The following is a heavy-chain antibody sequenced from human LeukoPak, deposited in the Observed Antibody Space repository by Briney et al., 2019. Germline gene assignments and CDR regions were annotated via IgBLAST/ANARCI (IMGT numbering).Heavy chain of an antibody. Sequence: GASVKVSCKASGYTFTGYYMHWVRQAPGQRLEWMGWINAGNGNTRYSQEFQGRVTITRDTSASTAYMELSSLTSEDMAVYYCARGGVVTTWGYFDCWGQGTLVTVSS. V-gene: IGHV1-3*03. CDR3: ARGGVVTTWGYFDC. CDR1: GYTFTGYY. CDR2: INAGNGNT. D-gene: IGHD3-10*01. J-gene: IGHJ4*02.